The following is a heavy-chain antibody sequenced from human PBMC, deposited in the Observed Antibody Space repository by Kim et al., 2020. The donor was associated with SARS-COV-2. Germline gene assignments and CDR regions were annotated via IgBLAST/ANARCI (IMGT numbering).Heavy chain of an antibody. Sequence: GESLKISCKGSGYSFTSYWIGWVRQMPGKGLEWMGIIYPGDSDTRYSPSFQGQVTISADKSISTAYLQWSSLKASDTAMYYCARHFPGYYYGSGSSYYYYYMDVWGKGTTVTASS. CDR2: IYPGDSDT. V-gene: IGHV5-51*01. CDR3: ARHFPGYYYGSGSSYYYYYMDV. J-gene: IGHJ6*03. D-gene: IGHD3-10*01. CDR1: GYSFTSYW.